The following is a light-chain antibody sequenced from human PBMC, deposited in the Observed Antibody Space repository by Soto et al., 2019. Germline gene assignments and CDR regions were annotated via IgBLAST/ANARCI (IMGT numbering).Light chain of an antibody. J-gene: IGLJ2*01. Sequence: QSALTQPASVSGSPGQSITISCTGTNNDVGSYDLVSWYRQSPGEAPKLIIYDVTKRPSGVSDRFSASKSGNTASLTISGLQPEDEADYYCSSYAGLATYVLFGGGTQLTV. CDR1: NNDVGSYDL. CDR2: DVT. V-gene: IGLV2-23*02. CDR3: SSYAGLATYVL.